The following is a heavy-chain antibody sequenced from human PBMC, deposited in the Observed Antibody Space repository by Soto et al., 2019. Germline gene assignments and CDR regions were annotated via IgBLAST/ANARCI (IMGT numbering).Heavy chain of an antibody. CDR1: GYTFTSYD. CDR2: MNPNSGNT. Sequence: ASVKVSCKASGYTFTSYDINWVRQATGQGLEWMGWMNPNSGNTGYAQKFQGRVTMTRDTSTSTVYMELSSLRSEDTAVYYCAREGVRGFSYDYYYYMDVWGKGTTVTVSS. D-gene: IGHD3-3*01. J-gene: IGHJ6*03. V-gene: IGHV1-8*01. CDR3: AREGVRGFSYDYYYYMDV.